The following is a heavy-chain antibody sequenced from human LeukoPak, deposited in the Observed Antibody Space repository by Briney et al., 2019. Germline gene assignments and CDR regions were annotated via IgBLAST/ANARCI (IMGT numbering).Heavy chain of an antibody. J-gene: IGHJ4*02. D-gene: IGHD3-16*02. CDR3: ARHGRSYTDY. V-gene: IGHV4-59*08. CDR1: GGSISSYY. CDR2: IYYSGST. Sequence: SETLSLTCTVSGGSISSYYWSWSRQPPGKGLEWIGYIYYSGSTNYNPSLKSRVTISVDTSKNQFSLKLSSATAADTAVYYCARHGRSYTDYWGQGTLVTVSS.